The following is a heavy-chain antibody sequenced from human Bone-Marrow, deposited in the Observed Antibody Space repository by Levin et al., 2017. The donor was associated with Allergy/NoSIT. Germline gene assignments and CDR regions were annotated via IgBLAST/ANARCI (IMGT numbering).Heavy chain of an antibody. CDR2: IYDSGRT. CDR3: VRGDSSSAAFDF. V-gene: IGHV4-39*01. D-gene: IGHD6-13*01. CDR1: GVSITSSAHY. Sequence: SETLSLTCAVSGVSITSSAHYWVWIRQPPGKGLEWLASIYDSGRTFYNPSLKSRVTESVDTSKNQFSLELTSVTAADTAVYFCVRGDSSSAAFDFWGHGTNVIVSS. J-gene: IGHJ3*01.